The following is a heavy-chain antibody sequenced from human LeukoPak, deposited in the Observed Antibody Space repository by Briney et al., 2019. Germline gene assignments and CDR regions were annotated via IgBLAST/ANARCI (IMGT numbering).Heavy chain of an antibody. J-gene: IGHJ6*02. CDR3: AREPYYYYGMDV. CDR2: INHSGST. Sequence: SETLCLTCAVYGGSFSDYYWNWIRQPPGKGLEWIGEINHSGSTSYNPSLKSRVTISVDTSKNQFSLKVSSVTAVDTAVYYCAREPYYYYGMDVWGQGTTVTVSS. CDR1: GGSFSDYY. V-gene: IGHV4-34*01. D-gene: IGHD3-10*01.